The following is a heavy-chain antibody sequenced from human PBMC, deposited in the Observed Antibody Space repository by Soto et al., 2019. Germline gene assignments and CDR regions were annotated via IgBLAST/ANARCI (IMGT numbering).Heavy chain of an antibody. CDR1: GFTFGDYA. Sequence: GGSLRLSCTASGFTFGDYAMSWFRQAPGKGLEWVGFIRSKAYGGTTEYAASVKGRFTISRDDSKSIAYLQMNSLKTEDTAVYYCTRDTITGYSSGWYPGWFDPWGQGTLVTVSS. D-gene: IGHD6-19*01. CDR2: IRSKAYGGTT. V-gene: IGHV3-49*03. CDR3: TRDTITGYSSGWYPGWFDP. J-gene: IGHJ5*02.